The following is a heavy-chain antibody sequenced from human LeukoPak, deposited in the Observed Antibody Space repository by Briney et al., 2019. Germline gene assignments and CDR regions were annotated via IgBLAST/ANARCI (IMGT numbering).Heavy chain of an antibody. J-gene: IGHJ6*02. CDR2: IYHSGST. CDR3: ARSVDYYYGMDV. V-gene: IGHV4-30-2*01. CDR1: GGSISSGGYS. Sequence: PSQTLSLTCAVSGGSISSGGYSWSWIWQPPGKGLEWIGYIYHSGSTYYNPSLKSRVTISVDRSKNQFSLKLSSVTAADTAVYYCARSVDYYYGMDVWGQGTTVTVSS.